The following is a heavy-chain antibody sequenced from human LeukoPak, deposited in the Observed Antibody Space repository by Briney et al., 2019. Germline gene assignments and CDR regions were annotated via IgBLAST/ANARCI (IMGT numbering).Heavy chain of an antibody. CDR3: TREDIVVVPAASLTYYYYYGMDV. D-gene: IGHD2-2*01. CDR2: IRSKAYGGTT. CDR1: GFTFGDYA. J-gene: IGHJ6*04. V-gene: IGHV3-49*04. Sequence: GGSLRLSCTASGFTFGDYAMSWVRQAPGKGLEWVGFIRSKAYGGTTEYAASVKGRFTISRDDSKSIAYLQMNSLKTEDKAVYYCTREDIVVVPAASLTYYYYYGMDVWGKGTTVTVSS.